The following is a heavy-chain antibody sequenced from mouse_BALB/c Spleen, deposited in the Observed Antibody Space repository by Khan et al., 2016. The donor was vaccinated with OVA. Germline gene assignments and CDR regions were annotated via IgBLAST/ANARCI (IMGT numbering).Heavy chain of an antibody. CDR1: GYSFTTYY. Sequence: VQLKQSGPELMKPGASVKISCKASGYSFTTYYIHWVKQSHGKSLEWIGYIDPFNGSTTYNQKFKGKATLTVDKSSSTAYMHLSSLTSEYSAVYYCARHGTSSWFAYWGQGTLVTVSA. V-gene: IGHV1S135*01. J-gene: IGHJ3*01. D-gene: IGHD1-1*01. CDR2: IDPFNGST. CDR3: ARHGTSSWFAY.